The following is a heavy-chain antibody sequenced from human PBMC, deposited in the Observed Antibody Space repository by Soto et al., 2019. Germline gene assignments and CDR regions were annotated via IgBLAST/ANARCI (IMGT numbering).Heavy chain of an antibody. CDR2: IIPIFGTT. D-gene: IGHD3-3*01. J-gene: IGHJ4*02. Sequence: GASVKVSCKASGGTFSSYAISWVRQAPGQGLEWMGGIIPIFGTTNYAQNFQGRVTITADESTGTVYMELSSLRSEDTAVYYCACSTKQLSWSGYSYFDYWGQGTLVTVSS. V-gene: IGHV1-69*13. CDR3: ACSTKQLSWSGYSYFDY. CDR1: GGTFSSYA.